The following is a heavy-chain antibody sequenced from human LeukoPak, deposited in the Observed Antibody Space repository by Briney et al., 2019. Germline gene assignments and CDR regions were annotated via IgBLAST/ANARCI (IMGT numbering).Heavy chain of an antibody. V-gene: IGHV3-53*01. CDR1: GFTVSSNY. CDR2: IYSGGST. CDR3: ARAQWLAY. Sequence: PGGSLRLSCAACGFTVSSNYMSWVRQAPGKGLEWVSVIYSGGSTYYADSVKGRFTISRDNSKNTLYLQMNSLRAEDTAVYYCARAQWLAYWGQGTLVTVSS. J-gene: IGHJ4*02. D-gene: IGHD6-19*01.